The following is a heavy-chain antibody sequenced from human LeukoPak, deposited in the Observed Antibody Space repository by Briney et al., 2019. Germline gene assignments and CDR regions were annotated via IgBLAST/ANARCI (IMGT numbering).Heavy chain of an antibody. J-gene: IGHJ6*02. D-gene: IGHD1-26*01. Sequence: GGSLRLSCAASGFTFSSYGMHWVRQAPGEGLEWVAVIWYDGNNKYYADFVKGRFTISRDNSKNTLYLQMNSLRAEDTAVYNCARDRGSREDGMDVWGQGTTVTASS. V-gene: IGHV3-33*01. CDR2: IWYDGNNK. CDR3: ARDRGSREDGMDV. CDR1: GFTFSSYG.